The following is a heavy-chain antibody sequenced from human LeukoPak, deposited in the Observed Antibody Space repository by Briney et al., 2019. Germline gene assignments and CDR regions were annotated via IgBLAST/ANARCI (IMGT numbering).Heavy chain of an antibody. CDR2: IIPILGIA. J-gene: IGHJ4*02. Sequence: SVKVSCKASGGTFSSYAISWVRQAPGQGLEWMGRIIPILGIANYAQKFQGRVTITADKSTSTAYVELSSLRSEDTAVYYCAGDTVTTIDYWGQGTLVTVSS. V-gene: IGHV1-69*04. CDR3: AGDTVTTIDY. D-gene: IGHD4-11*01. CDR1: GGTFSSYA.